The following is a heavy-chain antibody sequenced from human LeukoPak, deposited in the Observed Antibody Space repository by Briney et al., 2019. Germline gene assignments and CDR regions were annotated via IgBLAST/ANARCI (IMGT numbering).Heavy chain of an antibody. D-gene: IGHD5-18*01. CDR1: GGSISSSSYY. J-gene: IGHJ4*02. Sequence: SETLSLTCTVSGGSISSSSYYWGWIRQPPGKGLEWIGSIYYSGSTYYNPSLKSRVTISVGTSKNQFPLKLSSVTAADTAVYYCARDGIQLWFFDYWGQGTLVTVSS. V-gene: IGHV4-39*06. CDR2: IYYSGST. CDR3: ARDGIQLWFFDY.